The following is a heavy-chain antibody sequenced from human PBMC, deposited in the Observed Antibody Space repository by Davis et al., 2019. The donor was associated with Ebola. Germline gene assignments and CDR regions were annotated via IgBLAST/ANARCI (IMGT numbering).Heavy chain of an antibody. J-gene: IGHJ3*02. CDR2: INPNDGRT. D-gene: IGHD5-12*01. V-gene: IGHV1-46*03. CDR1: GYIFINYY. CDR3: TTPGGQDSGYDVFDI. Sequence: ASAQVSCKASGYIFINYYMHWVRQAPGQGLEWMGTINPNDGRTIYAQKFQGRVTVTRDTSTTTVYMDLSSLRSEDTALYYCTTPGGQDSGYDVFDIWGQGTMVTVSS.